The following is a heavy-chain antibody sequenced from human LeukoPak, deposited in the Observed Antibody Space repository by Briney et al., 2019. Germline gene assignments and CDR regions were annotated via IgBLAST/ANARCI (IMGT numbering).Heavy chain of an antibody. D-gene: IGHD1-26*01. CDR2: IYSGGST. J-gene: IGHJ4*02. V-gene: IGHV3-66*01. CDR1: GFTVSSNY. Sequence: PGRSLRLSCAASGFTVSSNYMSWVRQAPGKGLEWVSVIYSGGSTYYADSVKGRFTISRDNSKNTLYLQMNSLRAEDTAVYYCARAVIVGATNFDYWGQGTLVTVSS. CDR3: ARAVIVGATNFDY.